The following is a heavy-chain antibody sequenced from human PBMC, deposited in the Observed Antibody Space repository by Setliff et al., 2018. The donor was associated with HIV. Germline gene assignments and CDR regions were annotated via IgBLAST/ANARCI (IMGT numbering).Heavy chain of an antibody. Sequence: ASVKVSCKASGYTFTSYGISWVRQAPGQGLEWMGWISAYNGNTNYAQNFQGRVVIATDESTTTAYMELSSLRSDDTAVYYCARHFGIAVEARYFDYWGQGTLVTVSS. CDR2: ISAYNGNT. CDR1: GYTFTSYG. J-gene: IGHJ4*02. D-gene: IGHD6-19*01. CDR3: ARHFGIAVEARYFDY. V-gene: IGHV1-18*01.